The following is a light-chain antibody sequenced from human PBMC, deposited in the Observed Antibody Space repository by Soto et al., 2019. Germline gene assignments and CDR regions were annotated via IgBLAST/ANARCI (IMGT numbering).Light chain of an antibody. J-gene: IGKJ2*01. CDR2: DAS. CDR3: QQYNDYSYT. Sequence: DIQMTQSPSTLSASVGDRVTITCRASQTISSWLAWYQQKPGKAPKLLIFDASILESGVPSRFSGSGSGTDFTLSISSLQPDDFGTYYCQQYNDYSYTFGQGTKVDIK. CDR1: QTISSW. V-gene: IGKV1-5*01.